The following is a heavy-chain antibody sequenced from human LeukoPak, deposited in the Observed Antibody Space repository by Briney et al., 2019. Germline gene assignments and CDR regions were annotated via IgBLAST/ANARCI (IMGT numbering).Heavy chain of an antibody. CDR2: ISYEGSTT. Sequence: PGGSLRLSCAASGFTFKSYAMHWVRQAPGKGLEWVAVISYEGSTTYYADSVKGRFTISRDNSKNTLYLQMNSLRAEDTAVFYCARGGVTAVTLREFWPDYWGQGTLVAVSS. V-gene: IGHV3-30-3*01. CDR3: ARGGVTAVTLREFWPDY. CDR1: GFTFKSYA. D-gene: IGHD3-10*01. J-gene: IGHJ4*02.